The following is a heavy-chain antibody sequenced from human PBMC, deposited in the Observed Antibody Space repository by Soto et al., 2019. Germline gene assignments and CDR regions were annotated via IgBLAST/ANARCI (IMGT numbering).Heavy chain of an antibody. CDR3: AGGYSYGKGYYYGMDV. CDR2: IIPIFGTA. V-gene: IGHV1-69*12. Sequence: QVQLVQSGAEVKKPGSSVKVSCKASGGTFSSYAISWVRQAPGQGLEWMGGIIPIFGTANYAQKFQGRVTITAAESTSTAYMELSRLRSEDTAVYYCAGGYSYGKGYYYGMDVWGQGTTVTVSS. D-gene: IGHD5-18*01. J-gene: IGHJ6*02. CDR1: GGTFSSYA.